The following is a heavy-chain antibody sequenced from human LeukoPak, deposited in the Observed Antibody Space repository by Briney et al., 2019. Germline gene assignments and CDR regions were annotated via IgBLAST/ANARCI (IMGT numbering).Heavy chain of an antibody. CDR2: IYTSGST. J-gene: IGHJ3*02. Sequence: PSETLSLTCTVSGGSISSGSYFWSWIRQPAGKGLEWIGRIYTSGSTSYNPSLKSRVTISVDTSKNQFSLKLSSVTAADTAVYYCASDRIEVDAFDIWGQGTMVTVSS. D-gene: IGHD2-15*01. V-gene: IGHV4-61*02. CDR1: GGSISSGSYF. CDR3: ASDRIEVDAFDI.